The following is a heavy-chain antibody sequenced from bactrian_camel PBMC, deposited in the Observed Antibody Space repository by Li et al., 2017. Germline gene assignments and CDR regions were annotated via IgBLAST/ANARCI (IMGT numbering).Heavy chain of an antibody. J-gene: IGHJ4*01. CDR1: GIAFDMYH. Sequence: HVQLVESGGGLVQPGESARLSCAVLGIAFDMYHGSWVRQARGKGLEWVSSIDSDGRNTYYGDSVKGRFTISLDYGNNTVYLQMNRLKSEDTALYYCATNGGKYWGRGTQVTVS. CDR3: ATNGGKY. V-gene: IGHV3-2*01. CDR2: IDSDGRNT.